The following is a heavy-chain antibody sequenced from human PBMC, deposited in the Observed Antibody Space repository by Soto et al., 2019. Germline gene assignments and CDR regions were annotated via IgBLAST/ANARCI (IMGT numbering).Heavy chain of an antibody. V-gene: IGHV4-59*12. D-gene: IGHD2-21*01. J-gene: IGHJ6*03. CDR2: IYYSGST. CDR3: ARGGISHWAYFYYMDV. CDR1: GGSISSYY. Sequence: SETLSLTCTVSGGSISSYYWSWIRQPPGKGLEWIGDIYYSGSTNYNPSLKSRVTISVDTSKNQFSLKLSSVTAADTAVYYCARGGISHWAYFYYMDVWDRGTTVTVSS.